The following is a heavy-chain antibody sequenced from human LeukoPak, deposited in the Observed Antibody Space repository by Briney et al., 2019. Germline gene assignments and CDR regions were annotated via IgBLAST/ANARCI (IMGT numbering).Heavy chain of an antibody. Sequence: PGGSLRLSCAASGFTFSSYSMNWVRQAPGKGLEWVSSISSSSSYIYYADSVKGRFTISRDNAKSSLYLQMNSLRAEDTAVYYCARDVSLPGYDFWSGYFDYWGQGTLVTVSS. J-gene: IGHJ4*02. V-gene: IGHV3-21*01. CDR1: GFTFSSYS. CDR2: ISSSSSYI. CDR3: ARDVSLPGYDFWSGYFDY. D-gene: IGHD3-3*01.